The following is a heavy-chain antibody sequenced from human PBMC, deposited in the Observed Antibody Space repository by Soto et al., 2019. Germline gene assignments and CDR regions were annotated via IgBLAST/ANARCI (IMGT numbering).Heavy chain of an antibody. Sequence: QVQLVQSGAEVKKPESSVKVSCKAPGGTFSTYAISWVRQAPGQGLEWMGGIIPMFGTANYAQRFQDRVTITADESTNTVYMELRSLRSEDTAVDFCASGLQLWLRRINNGYSGWGQGTLVTVSS. J-gene: IGHJ4*02. CDR2: IIPMFGTA. CDR1: GGTFSTYA. D-gene: IGHD5-12*01. V-gene: IGHV1-69*12. CDR3: ASGLQLWLRRINNGYSG.